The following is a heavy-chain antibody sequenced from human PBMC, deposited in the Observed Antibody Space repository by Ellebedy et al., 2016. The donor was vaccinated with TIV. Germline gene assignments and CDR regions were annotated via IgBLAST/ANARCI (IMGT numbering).Heavy chain of an antibody. CDR2: INPNNGDT. CDR3: ARGGKFRAYDY. Sequence: AASVKVSCKTTGYTFTGYYIHWVRQAPGQGLEWVGWINPNNGDTNYAQKLQGRVTMTTNTSISTAYMELSSLRSEDTAVYYCARGGKFRAYDYWGQGTLVTVSS. V-gene: IGHV1-2*02. CDR1: GYTFTGYY. D-gene: IGHD2-21*01. J-gene: IGHJ4*02.